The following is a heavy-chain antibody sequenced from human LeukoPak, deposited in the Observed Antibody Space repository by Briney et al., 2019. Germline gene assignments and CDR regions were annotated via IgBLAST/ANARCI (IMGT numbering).Heavy chain of an antibody. J-gene: IGHJ4*02. V-gene: IGHV3-7*01. Sequence: PGGSLRLSCAASGFTFNNYWMTWFRQAPGQGLEWVANIKQDGTETYYVDSVRGRFIISRDNAENSLYLQMNSLRVEDTAVYYCARPPDGADYWGQGTLVTVSS. CDR2: IKQDGTET. CDR3: ARPPDGADY. D-gene: IGHD3-10*01. CDR1: GFTFNNYW.